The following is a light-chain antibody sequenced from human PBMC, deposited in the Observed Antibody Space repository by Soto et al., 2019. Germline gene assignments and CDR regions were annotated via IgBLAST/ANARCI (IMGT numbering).Light chain of an antibody. Sequence: SYVLTQPRSVSVAPGQTATITCGGNNVGSKNMYWYRQRPGQAPVLVVYADSDRPSGIPERLSGSNSGSTATLTINRVEAGDEAAYFCQVWDNTDEHPRVVFGGGTQLTVL. V-gene: IGLV3-21*02. CDR1: NVGSKN. CDR2: ADS. J-gene: IGLJ3*02. CDR3: QVWDNTDEHPRVV.